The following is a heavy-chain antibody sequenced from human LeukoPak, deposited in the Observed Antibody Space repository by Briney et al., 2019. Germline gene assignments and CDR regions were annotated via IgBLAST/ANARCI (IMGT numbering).Heavy chain of an antibody. Sequence: GASVKGSCKASGGTFNNYAITWVRQAPGQGLEWMGRIIPIFDIVNYTQKFQGRVTITADTITNTAYMELSSLRSEDTAVYFCARAPAGMDVWGQGTTVIVSS. CDR3: ARAPAGMDV. J-gene: IGHJ6*02. CDR2: IIPIFDIV. V-gene: IGHV1-69*04. D-gene: IGHD1-14*01. CDR1: GGTFNNYA.